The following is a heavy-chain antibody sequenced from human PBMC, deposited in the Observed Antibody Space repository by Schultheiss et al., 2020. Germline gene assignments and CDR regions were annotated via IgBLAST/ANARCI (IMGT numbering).Heavy chain of an antibody. Sequence: ASVKVSCKASGYTFTSYYMHWVRQAPGQGLEWMGIINPSGGSTSYAQKFQGRVTMTRDTSTSTVYMELSSLRSEDTAVYYCARSGRIAAAGTDPVGYWGQGTLVTVSS. CDR2: INPSGGST. J-gene: IGHJ4*02. CDR3: ARSGRIAAAGTDPVGY. D-gene: IGHD6-13*01. V-gene: IGHV1-46*01. CDR1: GYTFTSYY.